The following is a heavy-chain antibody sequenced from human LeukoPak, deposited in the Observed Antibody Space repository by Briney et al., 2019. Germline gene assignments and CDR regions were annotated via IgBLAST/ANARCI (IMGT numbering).Heavy chain of an antibody. CDR3: ANDFWSGYYPETGISDY. CDR2: IYTSGRT. J-gene: IGHJ4*02. CDR1: GGSISSGSYY. V-gene: IGHV4-61*02. Sequence: SQTLSLTCTVSGGSISSGSYYWSWIRQPAGKGLEWIGRIYTSGRTNYNPSLKSRVTISEDTSKNQFSLKLSSVTAADTAVYYCANDFWSGYYPETGISDYWGQGTLVTVSS. D-gene: IGHD3-3*01.